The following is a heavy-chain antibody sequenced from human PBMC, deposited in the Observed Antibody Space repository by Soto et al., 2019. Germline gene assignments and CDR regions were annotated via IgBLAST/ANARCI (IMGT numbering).Heavy chain of an antibody. CDR2: ISGGGSA. CDR3: AREGPDCTTTSCYQRGFDY. J-gene: IGHJ4*02. V-gene: IGHV3-66*01. CDR1: GFTVSGIY. D-gene: IGHD2-2*01. Sequence: EVQLVESGGGLVQPGGSLRLSCAASGFTVSGIYMSWVRQGPGKGLEWVSSISGGGSAYYADSVEGRYIISRDNPKNTLYLQMSSLRADDTAVYYCAREGPDCTTTSCYQRGFDYWGQGTLVTVSS.